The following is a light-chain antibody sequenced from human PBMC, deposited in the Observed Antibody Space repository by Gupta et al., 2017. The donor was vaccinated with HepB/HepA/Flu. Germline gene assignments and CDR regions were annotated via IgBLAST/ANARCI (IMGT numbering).Light chain of an antibody. J-gene: IGKJ4*01. CDR2: DTS. Sequence: DIQMTQSPSSLSASVGDRVTITCQASQDVYNFLNWYRQQPGKAPNLLIYDTSNLETGVPSRFSGSGSGTDFTFTIVSLQPEDFGTYYCQQYNDRPLTFGGGTTVDI. CDR3: QQYNDRPLT. CDR1: QDVYNF. V-gene: IGKV1-33*01.